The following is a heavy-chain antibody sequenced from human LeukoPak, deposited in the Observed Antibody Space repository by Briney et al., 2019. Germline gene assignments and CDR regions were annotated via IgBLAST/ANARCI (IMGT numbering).Heavy chain of an antibody. CDR1: GFTFSSYA. Sequence: GGSLRLSCAASGFTFSSYAMSWVRQAPGKGLEWVSSISGSGGSTYYADSVKGRFTISRDNSKNTLYLQMNSLRAEDTAVYYCAKPWGPAAIRANMEVWGKGTTGTVSS. D-gene: IGHD2-2*01. CDR3: AKPWGPAAIRANMEV. J-gene: IGHJ6*03. V-gene: IGHV3-23*01. CDR2: ISGSGGST.